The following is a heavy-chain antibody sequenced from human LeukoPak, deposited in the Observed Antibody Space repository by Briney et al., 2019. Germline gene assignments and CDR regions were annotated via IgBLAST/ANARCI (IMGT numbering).Heavy chain of an antibody. CDR3: ARHVTSGWSFDY. V-gene: IGHV4-39*01. J-gene: IGHJ4*02. D-gene: IGHD6-19*01. Sequence: TSETLSLTCTVSDGSINNNNYYWGWIRQPPGKGLEWIGSIYYSGSTYINPSLKSRVTISVDTSKNQFSLKLSSVTAADTAVYYCARHVTSGWSFDYWGQGTLVTVSS. CDR2: IYYSGST. CDR1: DGSINNNNYY.